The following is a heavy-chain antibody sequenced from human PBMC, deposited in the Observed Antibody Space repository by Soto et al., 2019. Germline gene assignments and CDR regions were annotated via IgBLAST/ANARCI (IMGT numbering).Heavy chain of an antibody. J-gene: IGHJ4*02. CDR2: IVADGTGL. D-gene: IGHD1-1*01. Sequence: QVQLVESGGGVVQPGRSLRLSCAASGFRFSNYGMHWVRQAPGKGLEWLAVIVADGTGLHYADSVRGRFTISRDNSKNTLYLQLNSLGADDTAIYFCSRDDDPPDNGIDHWGQGTLVTVSS. CDR3: SRDDDPPDNGIDH. V-gene: IGHV3-33*01. CDR1: GFRFSNYG.